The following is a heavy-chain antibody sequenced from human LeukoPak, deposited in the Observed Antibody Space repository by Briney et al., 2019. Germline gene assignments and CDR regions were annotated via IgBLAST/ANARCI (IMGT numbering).Heavy chain of an antibody. CDR3: ARGRLVGATIPHDY. V-gene: IGHV4-59*01. J-gene: IGHJ4*02. CDR1: GGSISSYY. CDR2: IYYSGST. Sequence: PSETLSLTCTVSGGSISSYYWSWIRQPPGKGLEWIGYIYYSGSTNYNPSLKSRVTISVDTSKNQFSLKLSSVTAADTAVYYCARGRLVGATIPHDYWGQGTLVTVSS. D-gene: IGHD1-26*01.